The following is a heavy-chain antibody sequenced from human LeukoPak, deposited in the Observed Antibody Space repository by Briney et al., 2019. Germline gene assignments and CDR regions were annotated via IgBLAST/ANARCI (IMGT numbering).Heavy chain of an antibody. V-gene: IGHV3-9*01. Sequence: GGSLRLSCAASGFTFDDYAMHWVRQAPGKGLEWVSGIIWNSGSIGYADSVKGRFTISRDNAKNSLYLQMNSLRAEDTAVYYCARDQTKWEPLRRRDYYYMDVWGKGTTVTVSS. J-gene: IGHJ6*03. CDR3: ARDQTKWEPLRRRDYYYMDV. D-gene: IGHD1-26*01. CDR1: GFTFDDYA. CDR2: IIWNSGSI.